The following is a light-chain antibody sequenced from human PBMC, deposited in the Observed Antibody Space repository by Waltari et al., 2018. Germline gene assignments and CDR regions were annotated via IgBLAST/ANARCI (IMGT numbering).Light chain of an antibody. V-gene: IGKV3-11*01. CDR1: QSVYNF. J-gene: IGKJ4*01. CDR2: GAS. CDR3: QQRANWPPLT. Sequence: VLTQSPATLSLSPGERATRSCRASQSVYNFLAWYQQKPGQAPRLLIYGASQRATGIPARFSGSGSGTDFTLTISSLEPEDVAVYYCQQRANWPPLTFGGGTKVEIK.